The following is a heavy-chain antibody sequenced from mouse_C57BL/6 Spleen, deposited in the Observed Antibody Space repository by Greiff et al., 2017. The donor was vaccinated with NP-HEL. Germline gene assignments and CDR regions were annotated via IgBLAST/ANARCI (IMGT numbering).Heavy chain of an antibody. D-gene: IGHD2-1*01. J-gene: IGHJ4*01. Sequence: EVQLVESGGGLVKPGGSLKLSCAASGFTFSSYAMSWVRQTPAKRLEWVATIIDGGSYTYYPDNVKGRFTISRDNSKNNLYLQMSHLKSEDTAMYYCARDGGNYTDYYARDYWGQGTSVTVSS. CDR1: GFTFSSYA. CDR3: ARDGGNYTDYYARDY. V-gene: IGHV5-4*01. CDR2: IIDGGSYT.